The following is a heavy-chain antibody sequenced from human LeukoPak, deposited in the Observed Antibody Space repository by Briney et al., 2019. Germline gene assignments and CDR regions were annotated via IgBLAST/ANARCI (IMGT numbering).Heavy chain of an antibody. J-gene: IGHJ4*02. Sequence: PSGTLSVTCTVSGGSINNYYWSWLRPPPGKGLEGIGYPHYSGSTNYNPSLKSRVTISVDTSKHQFSLKLSSLTAADTAVYYCARHHRSGGGDGRYYFDFWGQGTLVTVSS. CDR1: GGSINNYY. CDR3: ARHHRSGGGDGRYYFDF. V-gene: IGHV4-59*01. CDR2: PHYSGST. D-gene: IGHD5-24*01.